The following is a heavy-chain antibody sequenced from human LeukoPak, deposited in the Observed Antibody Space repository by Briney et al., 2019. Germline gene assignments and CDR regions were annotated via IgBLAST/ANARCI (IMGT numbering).Heavy chain of an antibody. V-gene: IGHV1-69*13. D-gene: IGHD1-1*01. CDR1: GGTFSSYA. J-gene: IGHJ4*02. CDR3: ATSTQYGNYFDY. CDR2: IIPIFGTA. Sequence: ASVKVSCKASGGTFSSYAISWVRQAPGQGLEWMGGIIPIFGTANYAQKFQGRVTITADESTSTAYMELSSLRSEDTAVYYCATSTQYGNYFDYWGQGTLVTVSS.